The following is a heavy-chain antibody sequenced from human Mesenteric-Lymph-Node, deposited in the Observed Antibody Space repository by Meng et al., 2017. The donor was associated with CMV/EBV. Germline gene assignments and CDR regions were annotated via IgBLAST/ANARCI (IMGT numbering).Heavy chain of an antibody. Sequence: SGYPFTSYAMNWVRQAPGQGLEWMGWINTNTGNPTYAQGFTGRFVFSLDTSVSTAYLQISSLKAEDTAVYYCARGYYYGSGSYYLDYWGQGTLVTVSS. D-gene: IGHD3-10*01. CDR3: ARGYYYGSGSYYLDY. J-gene: IGHJ4*02. CDR2: INTNTGNP. CDR1: GYPFTSYA. V-gene: IGHV7-4-1*02.